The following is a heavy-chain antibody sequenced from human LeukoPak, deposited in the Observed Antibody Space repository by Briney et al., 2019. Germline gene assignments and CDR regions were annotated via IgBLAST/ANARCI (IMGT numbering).Heavy chain of an antibody. V-gene: IGHV4-61*02. CDR3: AREVRDGYNFGYYYYYYYMDV. CDR2: IYSSGRT. Sequence: SETLSLTCTVSGDSISSGSYYWSWIRQPAGEGLEWIGRIYSSGRTHYSPSLKSRVAISVDTSKNRFSLRLSSVTAADTAVYYCAREVRDGYNFGYYYYYYYMDVWGKGTTVTISS. J-gene: IGHJ6*03. CDR1: GDSISSGSYY. D-gene: IGHD5-24*01.